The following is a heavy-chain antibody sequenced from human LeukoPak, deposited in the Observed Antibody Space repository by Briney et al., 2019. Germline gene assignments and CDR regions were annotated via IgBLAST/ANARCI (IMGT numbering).Heavy chain of an antibody. CDR3: VRDLGYYYMDV. CDR1: GFTFSSYW. J-gene: IGHJ6*03. CDR2: INPDGTKT. Sequence: TGGSLRLSCAASGFTFSSYWMHWVRQVPGKELVWVSRINPDGTKTNYADSVKGRFTVSRDNARDTLYLQMNSLRVEDTAFYYCVRDLGYYYMDVWGKGTTVTVSS. V-gene: IGHV3-74*01.